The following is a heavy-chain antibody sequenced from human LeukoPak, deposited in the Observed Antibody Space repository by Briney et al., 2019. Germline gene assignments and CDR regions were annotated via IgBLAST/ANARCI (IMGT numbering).Heavy chain of an antibody. CDR1: GGTFSSYA. CDR2: IIPIFGTA. CDR3: AREGIPPRYYYYYYMDV. V-gene: IGHV1-69*05. D-gene: IGHD1-14*01. Sequence: GASVKVSCKASGGTFSSYAISWVRQAPGQGLEWMGRIIPIFGTANYAQKFQGRVTITTDESTSTVYVELSSLRSEDTAVYYCAREGIPPRYYYYYYMDVWGKGTTVTVSS. J-gene: IGHJ6*03.